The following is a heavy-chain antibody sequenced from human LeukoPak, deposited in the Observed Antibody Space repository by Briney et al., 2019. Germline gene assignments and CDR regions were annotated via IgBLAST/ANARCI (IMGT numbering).Heavy chain of an antibody. D-gene: IGHD3-22*01. Sequence: PSETLSLTCTVSGGSISSYYWSWIRQPAGKGLEWIGRIYTSGSTNYNPSLKSRVTMSVDTSKNQFSLKLSSVTAADTAVYYCARDFTYYYDSSGYYYEAFDIWGQGTMVTVSS. CDR2: IYTSGST. J-gene: IGHJ3*02. CDR1: GGSISSYY. CDR3: ARDFTYYYDSSGYYYEAFDI. V-gene: IGHV4-4*07.